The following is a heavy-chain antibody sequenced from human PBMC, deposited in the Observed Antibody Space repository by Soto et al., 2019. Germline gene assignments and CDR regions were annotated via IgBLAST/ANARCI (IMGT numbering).Heavy chain of an antibody. J-gene: IGHJ4*02. V-gene: IGHV4-30-2*01. D-gene: IGHD1-26*01. CDR2: INHLETT. CDR3: ARGGGSDSFDY. CDR1: GASITYGGYS. Sequence: PSETLSLTCTVSGASITYGGYSWSWIRQTPGKGLEWIGYINHLETTFYNPSFESLLSLSIDRAKNQFSLNLNSMSAADRAVYFCARGGGSDSFDYWGQGILVTVSS.